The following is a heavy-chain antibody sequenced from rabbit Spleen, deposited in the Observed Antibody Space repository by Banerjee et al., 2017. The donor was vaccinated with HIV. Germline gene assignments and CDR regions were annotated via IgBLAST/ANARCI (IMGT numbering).Heavy chain of an antibody. D-gene: IGHD1-1*01. CDR3: ARDTSSSFSSYRMDL. CDR1: GVSFSIRSY. V-gene: IGHV1S45*01. Sequence: QEQLVESGGGLVQPEGSLTLTCTASGVSFSIRSYMCWVRQAPGKGLEWIACIDCGSSGFTYFASWEKGRFTCSKTSPTTVTLQMTRLTAADTATYFCARDTSSSFSSYRMDLWGQGTLVTVS. J-gene: IGHJ6*01. CDR2: IDCGSSGFT.